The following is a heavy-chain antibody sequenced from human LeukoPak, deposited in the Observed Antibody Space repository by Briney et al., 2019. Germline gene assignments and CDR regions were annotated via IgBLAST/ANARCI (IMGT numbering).Heavy chain of an antibody. Sequence: SVKVSCKVSGGTFSSYAISWVRQAPGQGLEWMGRIIPIFGTANYAQKFQGRVTITKDESTSTAYMELSSLRSEDTAVYYCARDRGYSYVQDAFDIWGQGTMVTVSS. CDR1: GGTFSSYA. CDR2: IIPIFGTA. D-gene: IGHD5-18*01. V-gene: IGHV1-69*05. J-gene: IGHJ3*02. CDR3: ARDRGYSYVQDAFDI.